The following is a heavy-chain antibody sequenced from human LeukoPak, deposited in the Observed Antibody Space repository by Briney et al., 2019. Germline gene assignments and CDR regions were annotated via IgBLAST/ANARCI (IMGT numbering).Heavy chain of an antibody. CDR3: ARGVSGTGPDI. CDR2: IKTDGSST. CDR1: GFTFSSYW. D-gene: IGHD5/OR15-5a*01. V-gene: IGHV3-74*01. J-gene: IGHJ3*02. Sequence: GGSPRLSCAASGFTFSSYWMHWVRQAPGKGLVWVSRIKTDGSSTDYADSVKGRFTISRDNAKNTVYLQMNSLRAEDTAVYYCARGVSGTGPDIWGLGTMVTVSS.